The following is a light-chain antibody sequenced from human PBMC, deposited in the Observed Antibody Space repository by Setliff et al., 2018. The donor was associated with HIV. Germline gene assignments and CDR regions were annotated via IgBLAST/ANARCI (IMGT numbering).Light chain of an antibody. J-gene: IGLJ1*01. CDR2: EVR. CDR3: SSYAITNTLP. V-gene: IGLV2-14*01. CDR1: SSDVGGYNY. Sequence: QSVLTQPASVSGSPGQSITISCTGTSSDVGGYNYVSWYQQHPGQAPKPIIYEVRNRPSGVSNRFSGSKSGNTASLTISGLQAEDEGDYYCSSYAITNTLPFGTGTKVTVL.